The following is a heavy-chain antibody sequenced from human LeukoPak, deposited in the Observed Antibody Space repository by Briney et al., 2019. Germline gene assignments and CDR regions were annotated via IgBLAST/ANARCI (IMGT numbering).Heavy chain of an antibody. CDR1: GYSLSSGYY. CDR3: ASTSGWFDP. V-gene: IGHV4-38-2*02. D-gene: IGHD3-10*01. Sequence: SETLSLTCTVSGYSLSSGYYWGWIRQPPGKGLEWIGRIYHSGSTYYNPSLKTRVTISVDTSKNQFSLKLSSVTAADTAVYYCASTSGWFDPWGQGTLVTVSS. CDR2: IYHSGST. J-gene: IGHJ5*02.